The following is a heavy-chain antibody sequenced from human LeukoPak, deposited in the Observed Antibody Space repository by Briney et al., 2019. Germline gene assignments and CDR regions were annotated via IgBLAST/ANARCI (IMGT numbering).Heavy chain of an antibody. CDR2: IGSSGTGT. CDR1: EFIFSSYA. J-gene: IGHJ4*02. CDR3: AKGTFGTFDY. V-gene: IGHV3-23*01. D-gene: IGHD3-16*01. Sequence: GGSLRLSCATSEFIFSSYAMSWVRQAPGKGLEWVSAIGSSGTGTYFADSVKGRFTISRDNSQNTLYLQMNSLRAEDTAVYYCAKGTFGTFDYWGQGTLVTVPS.